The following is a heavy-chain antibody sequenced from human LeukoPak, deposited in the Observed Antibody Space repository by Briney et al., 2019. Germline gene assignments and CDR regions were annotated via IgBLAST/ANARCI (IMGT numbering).Heavy chain of an antibody. J-gene: IGHJ4*02. Sequence: GGSLRLSCAASGFTFSSYSMNWVRQAPGKGLEWVSSISSSSSYIYYADSVKGRFTISRDNAKNSLHLQMNSLRAEDTAVYYCARDRYSSSWYTLDYWGQGTLVTVSS. V-gene: IGHV3-21*01. CDR1: GFTFSSYS. D-gene: IGHD6-13*01. CDR3: ARDRYSSSWYTLDY. CDR2: ISSSSSYI.